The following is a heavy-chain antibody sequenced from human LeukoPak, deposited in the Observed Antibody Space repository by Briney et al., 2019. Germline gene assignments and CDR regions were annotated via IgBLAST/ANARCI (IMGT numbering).Heavy chain of an antibody. CDR1: GFNFANHA. CDR2: ISGGGDIT. V-gene: IGHV3-23*01. Sequence: EPGGSLRLSCAASGFNFANHAMSWVRQTPGKGLEWVSAISGGGDITYYADSVTGRFTISRDNSKDTLFLQMHSLRPGDTAVYYCAKSYNGYESKPDYWGQGTLVTVSS. CDR3: AKSYNGYESKPDY. D-gene: IGHD5-12*01. J-gene: IGHJ4*02.